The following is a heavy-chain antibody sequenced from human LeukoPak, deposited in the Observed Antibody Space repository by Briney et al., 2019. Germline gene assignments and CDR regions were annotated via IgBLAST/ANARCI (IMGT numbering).Heavy chain of an antibody. V-gene: IGHV1-46*01. Sequence: ASVKVSCKASGYSFTSYYMHWVRQAPGQGLEWMGIINPSGGSARYAQKFQGRVTMTSDTSTSTVYMEVSSLRSEDTAVYYCARVLTPGRFDYWGQGTLVTVSS. CDR3: ARVLTPGRFDY. J-gene: IGHJ4*02. CDR1: GYSFTSYY. CDR2: INPSGGSA. D-gene: IGHD3-9*01.